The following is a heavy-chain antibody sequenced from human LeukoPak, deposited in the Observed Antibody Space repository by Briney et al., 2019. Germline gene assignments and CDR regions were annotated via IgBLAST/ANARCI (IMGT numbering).Heavy chain of an antibody. CDR2: IHYSGST. D-gene: IGHD3-22*01. J-gene: IGHJ3*02. V-gene: IGHV4-59*01. CDR1: GGSISSYY. Sequence: PSETLSLTCTVSGGSISSYYWNWIRQPPGKGLEWIGEIHYSGSTNYNPSVKSRVTISVDTSKNQLSLKLNSMTAADTAVYSCARAPLYYYGASGSTGAFDIWGQGTMVTVSS. CDR3: ARAPLYYYGASGSTGAFDI.